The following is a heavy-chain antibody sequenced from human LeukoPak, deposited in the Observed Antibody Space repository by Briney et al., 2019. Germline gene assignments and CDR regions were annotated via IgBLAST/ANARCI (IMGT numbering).Heavy chain of an antibody. CDR2: ISPNSGGT. CDR1: GYTFTGYY. D-gene: IGHD3/OR15-3a*01. CDR3: ARWDVWTPFDI. V-gene: IGHV1-2*02. J-gene: IGHJ3*02. Sequence: ASVKVSCKASGYTFTGYYIHWVRQAPGQGLEWMGWISPNSGGTNYAQKFQGRVTMTRDTSISTAYMELSRLRSDDTAVYYCARWDVWTPFDIWGQGTMVTVSS.